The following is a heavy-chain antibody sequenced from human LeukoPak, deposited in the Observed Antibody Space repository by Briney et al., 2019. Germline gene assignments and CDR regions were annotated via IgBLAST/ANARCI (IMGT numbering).Heavy chain of an antibody. Sequence: GASVKVSCKASGYTFTDYYMHWVRQAPGQGLEWMGWINPNNDDTNYAQNFQGRVTMTRDTSISTAYMELSRLTSDDTAVYYCARRGSGYGYDYWGQGTLVTVSS. J-gene: IGHJ4*02. CDR2: INPNNDDT. V-gene: IGHV1-2*02. D-gene: IGHD5-18*01. CDR3: ARRGSGYGYDY. CDR1: GYTFTDYY.